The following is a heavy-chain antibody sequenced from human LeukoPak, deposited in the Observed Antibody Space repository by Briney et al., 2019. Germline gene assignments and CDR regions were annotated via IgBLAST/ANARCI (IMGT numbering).Heavy chain of an antibody. CDR1: GFTFSAYS. CDR2: ISSSSSYI. Sequence: PGGSLRLSCAASGFTFSAYSMNWVRQAPGKGLEWVSSISSSSSYIYYADSVKGRFTISRDNSKNTLYLQMNSLRAEDTAVYYCARDPIQLWLMGFDYWGQGTLVTVSS. J-gene: IGHJ4*02. CDR3: ARDPIQLWLMGFDY. D-gene: IGHD5-18*01. V-gene: IGHV3-21*01.